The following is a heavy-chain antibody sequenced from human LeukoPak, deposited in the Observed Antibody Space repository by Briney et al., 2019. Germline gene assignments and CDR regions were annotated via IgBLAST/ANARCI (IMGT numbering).Heavy chain of an antibody. Sequence: PSETLSLTCAVYGGSFSGYYWSWIRQPPGKGLEWIGEINHSGSTNYNPSLKSRVTISVDTSKNQFSLKLSSVTAADTAVYYYARGEIAARPLYFDYWGQGTLVTVSS. V-gene: IGHV4-34*01. CDR3: ARGEIAARPLYFDY. J-gene: IGHJ4*02. D-gene: IGHD6-6*01. CDR2: INHSGST. CDR1: GGSFSGYY.